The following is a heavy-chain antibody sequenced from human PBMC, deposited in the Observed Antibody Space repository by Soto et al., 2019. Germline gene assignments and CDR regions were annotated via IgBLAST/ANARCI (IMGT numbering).Heavy chain of an antibody. CDR2: ISTYNENT. V-gene: IGHV1-18*01. Sequence: GASVKVSCKASGYTFSSYGISWVRQGPGQRLEWMGWISTYNENTKYAQKFQGRVTMTTDTSTYTAYMELRSLTSDDAAMYYCVREGFCCSGSCALYFHDYFGMDVWGQGTTVTVSS. D-gene: IGHD2-15*01. J-gene: IGHJ6*02. CDR1: GYTFSSYG. CDR3: VREGFCCSGSCALYFHDYFGMDV.